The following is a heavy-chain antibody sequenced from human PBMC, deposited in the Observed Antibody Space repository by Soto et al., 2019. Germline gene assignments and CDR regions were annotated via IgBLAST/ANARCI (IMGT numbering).Heavy chain of an antibody. CDR2: ILYTGNT. J-gene: IGHJ6*02. CDR3: ARAAYGSGNYYAPHYYYAMDV. CDR1: GVSISNYY. Sequence: QVQLQESGPGLVKPSETLSLTCTVSGVSISNYYWSCIRQPPGKGLEWLGYILYTGNTNYNPSLTSRVTISVDTSKNQVSLELTSVTTADTAVYFCARAAYGSGNYYAPHYYYAMDVWGQGTTVTVSS. V-gene: IGHV4-59*01. D-gene: IGHD3-10*01.